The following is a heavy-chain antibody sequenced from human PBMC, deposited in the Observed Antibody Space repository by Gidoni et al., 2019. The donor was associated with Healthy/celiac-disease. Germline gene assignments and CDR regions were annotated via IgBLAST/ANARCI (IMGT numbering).Heavy chain of an antibody. V-gene: IGHV2-5*02. CDR2: IYWDDDK. D-gene: IGHD5-12*01. CDR1: GFSLSTSGVG. Sequence: QITLKESGPTLVKPTQTLTLTCTFSGFSLSTSGVGVGWIRQPPGKALEWLALIYWDDDKRYSPSLKSRLTITKDTSKNQVVLTMTNMDPVDTATYYCAHRLDSGYGLGLDYWGQGTLVTVSS. J-gene: IGHJ4*02. CDR3: AHRLDSGYGLGLDY.